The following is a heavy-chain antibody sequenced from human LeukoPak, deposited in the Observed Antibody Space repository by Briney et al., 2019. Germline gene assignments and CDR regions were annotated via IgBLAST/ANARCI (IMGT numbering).Heavy chain of an antibody. J-gene: IGHJ5*02. Sequence: SVKVSCKASGGTFNNYAIIWVRLAPGQGLEWMGGIIPIFGTANYAQKFQGRVTITADESTSTAYMELSSLRSEDTAVYYCARSIGEAVAEFDPWGQGTLVTVSS. V-gene: IGHV1-69*13. CDR3: ARSIGEAVAEFDP. D-gene: IGHD6-19*01. CDR2: IIPIFGTA. CDR1: GGTFNNYA.